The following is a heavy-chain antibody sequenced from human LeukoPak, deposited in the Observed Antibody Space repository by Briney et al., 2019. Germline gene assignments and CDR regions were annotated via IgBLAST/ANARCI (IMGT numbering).Heavy chain of an antibody. Sequence: SETLSLTCTVSGGSISSNSYYWGWIRQPPGKGLEWIGSIYHSGSTHYNPSLKSRVTILVDTSMNQFSLKLSSVTAADTAVYYCASRDSSSWEYFDYWGQGTLVTVSS. D-gene: IGHD6-13*01. V-gene: IGHV4-39*07. CDR2: IYHSGST. CDR1: GGSISSNSYY. CDR3: ASRDSSSWEYFDY. J-gene: IGHJ4*02.